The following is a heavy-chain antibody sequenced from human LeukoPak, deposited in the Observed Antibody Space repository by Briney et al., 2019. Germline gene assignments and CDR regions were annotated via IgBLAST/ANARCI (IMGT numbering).Heavy chain of an antibody. CDR3: AAGNGFDY. CDR2: INSDGSST. V-gene: IGHV3-74*01. CDR1: GFTFSSYA. Sequence: GRSLRLSCAASGFTFSSYAMHWVRQAPGKGLVWVSRINSDGSSTRYADSVKGRFTISRDNAKNTLYLQMNSLRGEDTAVYYCAAGNGFDYWGQGTLVTVSS. J-gene: IGHJ4*02.